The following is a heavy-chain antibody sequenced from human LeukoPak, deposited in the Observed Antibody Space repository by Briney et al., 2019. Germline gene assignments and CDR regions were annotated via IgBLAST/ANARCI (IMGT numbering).Heavy chain of an antibody. J-gene: IGHJ4*02. V-gene: IGHV1-69*05. CDR3: GHSNSSSPEFDY. Sequence: ASVKVSCKASGGTFSSYAISWVRQAPGQGLEWMGGIIPIFGTANYAQKFQGRVTITTDESTSTAYMELSSLRSEDTAVYYCGHSNSSSPEFDYWGQGTLVTVSS. CDR2: IIPIFGTA. D-gene: IGHD6-6*01. CDR1: GGTFSSYA.